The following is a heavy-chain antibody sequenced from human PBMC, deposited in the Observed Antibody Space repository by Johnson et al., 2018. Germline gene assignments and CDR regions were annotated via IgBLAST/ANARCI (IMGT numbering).Heavy chain of an antibody. Sequence: VQLVESGGGVVQPGRSLRLSCAASGFTFSSYDMHWVRQAPGKGLEWVTVIWYDGSNKYYADSVKGRFTISRDNSKNTRYLQMNSLRAEDTAVYYCARDSYGMDVWGPGTTVTVSS. CDR1: GFTFSSYD. V-gene: IGHV3-33*08. CDR3: ARDSYGMDV. CDR2: IWYDGSNK. J-gene: IGHJ6*02.